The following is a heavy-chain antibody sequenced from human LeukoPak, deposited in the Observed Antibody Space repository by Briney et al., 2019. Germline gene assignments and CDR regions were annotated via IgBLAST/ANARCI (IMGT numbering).Heavy chain of an antibody. J-gene: IGHJ4*02. CDR2: INSDGSST. V-gene: IGHV3-74*01. CDR3: AREEAAAEMDY. CDR1: GFTFSSYW. D-gene: IGHD6-13*01. Sequence: GGSLRLSCAASGFTFSSYWMHWVRQAPGKGLVWVSRINSDGSSTSYADSVKGRFTISRDNAKNPLYLQMNSLRAEDTAVYYCAREEAAAEMDYWGQGTLVTVSS.